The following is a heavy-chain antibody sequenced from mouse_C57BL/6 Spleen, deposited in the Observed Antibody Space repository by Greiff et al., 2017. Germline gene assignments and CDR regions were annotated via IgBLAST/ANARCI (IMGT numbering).Heavy chain of an antibody. CDR2: INPNYGTT. Sequence: VQLQQSGPELAKPGASVKISCKASGYSFTDYNMNWVKQSNGKSLEWIGVINPNYGTTSYNQKFKGKATLTADQSSSTASMKLNILTSGDSAVYYCARSGYYGSIYYFDYWGQCTTLTVSS. CDR1: GYSFTDYN. V-gene: IGHV1-39*01. D-gene: IGHD1-1*01. J-gene: IGHJ2*01. CDR3: ARSGYYGSIYYFDY.